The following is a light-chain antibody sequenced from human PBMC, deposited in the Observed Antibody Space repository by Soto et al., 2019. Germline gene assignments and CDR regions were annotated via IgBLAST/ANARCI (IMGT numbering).Light chain of an antibody. J-gene: IGLJ2*01. CDR1: SSDIGAYNF. V-gene: IGLV2-14*03. Sequence: ALTQRSSVSGSPGHSIPISCTATSSDIGAYNFVSWYQQHPGKAPKLMLYDVNIRPSGVSNRFSGSKSGNTASLTISGLQAEDEADYYCTSWTTSTTMIFGGGT. CDR2: DVN. CDR3: TSWTTSTTMI.